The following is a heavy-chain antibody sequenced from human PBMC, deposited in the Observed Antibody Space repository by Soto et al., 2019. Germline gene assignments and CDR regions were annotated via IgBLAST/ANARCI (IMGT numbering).Heavy chain of an antibody. J-gene: IGHJ4*02. Sequence: EVQKLESGGGLVQPGGSLRLSCAASGLTFSAYPMGWVRQAPGKGLEWVSSISGSGDRTYYADSVKGRFTISRDNSKNTLYLQMNSLRVEDTAVYFCPFGWGGGHEGYWGQGTLVTVSS. CDR3: PFGWGGGHEGY. D-gene: IGHD5-12*01. V-gene: IGHV3-23*01. CDR1: GLTFSAYP. CDR2: ISGSGDRT.